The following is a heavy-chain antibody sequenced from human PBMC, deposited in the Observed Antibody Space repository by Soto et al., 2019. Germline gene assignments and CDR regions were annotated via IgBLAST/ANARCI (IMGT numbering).Heavy chain of an antibody. CDR3: ARGLSYYDYIWGSYRSRGYFDY. CDR1: GGSFSGYY. D-gene: IGHD3-16*02. CDR2: INHSGST. Sequence: QVQLQQWGAGLLKPSETLSLTCAVYGGSFSGYYWSWIRQPPGKGLEWIGEINHSGSTNYNPSLKSRVTISVDTSKNQFSLKLSSVTAADTAVYYCARGLSYYDYIWGSYRSRGYFDYWGQGTLVTVSS. J-gene: IGHJ4*02. V-gene: IGHV4-34*01.